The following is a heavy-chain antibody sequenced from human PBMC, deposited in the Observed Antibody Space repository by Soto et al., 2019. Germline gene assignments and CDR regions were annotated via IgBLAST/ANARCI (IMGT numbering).Heavy chain of an antibody. CDR2: IAHDGGMT. D-gene: IGHD3-10*01. J-gene: IGHJ3*02. Sequence: QVQMVESGGGVVQPGRSLRLSCAASGVAFSSHAMQWVRQSPGKGLQWVAVIAHDGGMTYYTDSVKGRFTVSRDNSKNTLYLQLYSLTTDDTAVHYCARDLYFGAGDAFDIWGQGTMVTVSS. CDR3: ARDLYFGAGDAFDI. V-gene: IGHV3-30*04. CDR1: GVAFSSHA.